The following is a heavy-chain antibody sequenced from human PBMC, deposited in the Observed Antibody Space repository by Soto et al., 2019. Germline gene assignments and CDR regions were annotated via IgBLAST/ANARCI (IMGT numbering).Heavy chain of an antibody. D-gene: IGHD3-16*01. V-gene: IGHV4-59*08. CDR3: ARHHPIMITFGGVISDYYYYMDV. Sequence: ETLSLTCTVSGGSISGYYWSWIRQPPGKVLEWIGYIYYSGSTNYNPSLKSRVTISVDTSKNQFSLKLSSVTAADTAVYYCARHHPIMITFGGVISDYYYYMDVWAKGTTVTVSS. CDR1: GGSISGYY. CDR2: IYYSGST. J-gene: IGHJ6*03.